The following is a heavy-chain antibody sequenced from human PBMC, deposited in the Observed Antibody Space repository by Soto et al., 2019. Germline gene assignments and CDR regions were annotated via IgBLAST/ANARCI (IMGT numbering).Heavy chain of an antibody. J-gene: IGHJ4*02. Sequence: SVKVSCKASGGTFSSYRINWVRQAPGQGLEWVGGIVPIRRTADYAQTFQGRVSITADESARTSYMELRSLRSPDTAVYYCVRDSRAKLRRSWGQRSLVTVSS. CDR1: GGTFSSYR. CDR3: VRDSRAKLRRS. CDR2: IVPIRRTA. D-gene: IGHD3-10*01. V-gene: IGHV1-69*13.